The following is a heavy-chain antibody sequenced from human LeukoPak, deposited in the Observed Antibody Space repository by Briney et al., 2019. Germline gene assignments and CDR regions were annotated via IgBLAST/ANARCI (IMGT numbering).Heavy chain of an antibody. CDR1: GGSISSSSYY. D-gene: IGHD6-13*01. CDR3: ARGVIAAAGIKF. CDR2: IYHSGST. V-gene: IGHV4-39*07. Sequence: SETLSLTCTVSGGSISSSSYYWGWIRQPPGKGLEWIGSIYHSGSTYYNPSLKSRVTISVDTSKNQFSLKLSSVTAADTAVYYCARGVIAAAGIKFWGQGTLVTVSS. J-gene: IGHJ4*02.